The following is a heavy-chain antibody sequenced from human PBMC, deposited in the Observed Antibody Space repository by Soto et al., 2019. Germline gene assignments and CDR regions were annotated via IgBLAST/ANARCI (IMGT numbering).Heavy chain of an antibody. V-gene: IGHV4-59*08. CDR2: IYYSGGT. J-gene: IGHJ4*02. D-gene: IGHD3-22*01. Sequence: SETLSLTCTVSGVSISSYYWIWLRQPQGKGLEWIGYIYYSGGTNYNPSLKSRVTISVDTSKNQFSLKLSSVTAADTAVYYCARHGPDYYDSSGFDYWGQGTLVTVSS. CDR3: ARHGPDYYDSSGFDY. CDR1: GVSISSYY.